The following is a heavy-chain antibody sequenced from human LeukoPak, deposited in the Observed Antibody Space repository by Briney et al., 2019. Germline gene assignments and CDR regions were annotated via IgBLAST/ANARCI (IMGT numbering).Heavy chain of an antibody. Sequence: PSETLSLTCTVSGGSISSSSYYWGWIRQPPGKGLEWIGRIYTSGSTNYNPSLKSRVTISVDTSKNQFSLKLSSVTAADTAVYYCARAGLYSGYGVIDYWGQGTLVTVSS. CDR3: ARAGLYSGYGVIDY. CDR2: IYTSGST. D-gene: IGHD5-12*01. V-gene: IGHV4-61*02. CDR1: GGSISSSSYY. J-gene: IGHJ4*02.